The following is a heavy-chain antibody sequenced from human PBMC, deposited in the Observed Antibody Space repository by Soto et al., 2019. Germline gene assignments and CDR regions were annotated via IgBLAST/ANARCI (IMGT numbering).Heavy chain of an antibody. V-gene: IGHV3-23*01. CDR2: ISGSGGST. CDR3: AKDSTIFGVATDY. J-gene: IGHJ4*02. Sequence: HPGGSLRLSCAASGFTFSSYAMSWVRQAPGKGLEWVSAISGSGGSTYYADSVKGRFTISRDNSKNTLYLQMNSLRAEDTAVYYCAKDSTIFGVATDYWGQGTLVTVSS. CDR1: GFTFSSYA. D-gene: IGHD3-3*01.